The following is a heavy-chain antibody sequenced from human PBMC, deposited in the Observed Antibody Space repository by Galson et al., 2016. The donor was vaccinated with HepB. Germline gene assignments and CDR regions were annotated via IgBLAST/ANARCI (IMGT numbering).Heavy chain of an antibody. CDR3: AKGYYYDSSGDSFDI. D-gene: IGHD3-22*01. V-gene: IGHV3-23*01. CDR1: GFTFDNYA. Sequence: SLRLSCAASGFTFDNYAMSWVRQAPGKGLEWVSFISGSGGSTHYADSVKGRFTISRDNSKNTLYLQMNSLRAEDTAVYYCAKGYYYDSSGDSFDIWGQGTMVTV. J-gene: IGHJ3*02. CDR2: ISGSGGST.